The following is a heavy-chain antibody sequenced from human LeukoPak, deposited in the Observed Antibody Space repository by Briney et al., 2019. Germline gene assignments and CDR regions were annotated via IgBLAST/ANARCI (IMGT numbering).Heavy chain of an antibody. Sequence: AASVTVPCKPSGYSLTDYYIHWVRQAPGQGLDWMGWINPNSGGTNYAQKFQGWVTMTRDTSISTAYMELSRLTSDDTAVYYCASSGSGIAAAGTADYFDYWGQGALVTVSS. CDR3: ASSGSGIAAAGTADYFDY. J-gene: IGHJ4*02. D-gene: IGHD6-13*01. V-gene: IGHV1-2*04. CDR2: INPNSGGT. CDR1: GYSLTDYY.